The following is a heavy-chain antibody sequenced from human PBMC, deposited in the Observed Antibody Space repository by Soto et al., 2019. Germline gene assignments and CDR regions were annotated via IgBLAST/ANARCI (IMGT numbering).Heavy chain of an antibody. CDR2: ISNSGSAT. CDR1: GFTFSSSA. V-gene: IGHV3-23*01. CDR3: AKKVGTAPGINY. Sequence: PGGSLRLSCAVSGFTFSSSAMSWVRQAPGKGLEWVSVISNSGSATDYADSVKGRFTISRDNSKNTLLLQMNSLRAEDTAVYYCAKKVGTAPGINYWGQGTLVTVSS. D-gene: IGHD6-13*01. J-gene: IGHJ4*02.